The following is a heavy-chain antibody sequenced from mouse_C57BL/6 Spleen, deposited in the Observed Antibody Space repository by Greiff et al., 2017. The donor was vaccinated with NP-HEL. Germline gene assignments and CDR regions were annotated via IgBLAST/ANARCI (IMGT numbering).Heavy chain of an antibody. CDR1: GYTFTSYW. CDR3: ARDSSGYVDWFAY. Sequence: QVQLQQPGAELVRPGTSVKLSCKASGYTFTSYWMHWVKQRPGQGLEWIGVIDPSDSYTNYNQKFKGKATLAVATSSSTASMQPSSLTSEDAAVDYCARDSSGYVDWFAYWGQGTLVTVSA. CDR2: IDPSDSYT. J-gene: IGHJ3*01. D-gene: IGHD3-2*02. V-gene: IGHV1-59*01.